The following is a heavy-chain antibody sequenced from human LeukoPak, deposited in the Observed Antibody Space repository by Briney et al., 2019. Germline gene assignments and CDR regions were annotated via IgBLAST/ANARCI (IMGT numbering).Heavy chain of an antibody. D-gene: IGHD3-3*01. CDR2: ISYDGSNK. J-gene: IGHJ6*02. Sequence: GGSLRLSCAASGFTFSSYAMHWVCQAPGKGLEWVAVISYDGSNKYYADSVKGRFTISRDNSKNTLYLQMNSLRAEDTPVYYCASGRITIFGVVIKGYYYGMDVWGQGTTVTVSS. CDR1: GFTFSSYA. CDR3: ASGRITIFGVVIKGYYYGMDV. V-gene: IGHV3-30-3*01.